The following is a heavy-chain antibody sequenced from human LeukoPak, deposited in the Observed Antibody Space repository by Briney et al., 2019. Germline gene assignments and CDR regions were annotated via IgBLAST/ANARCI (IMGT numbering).Heavy chain of an antibody. Sequence: PGGSLRLSCAASGFTFSSYSMNWVRQAPGKGLEWVSSISSSSSYIYYADSVKGRFTISRDNAKNSLYLQMNSLRAEDTAVYYCARPYLRGPLEFDYWGQGTLVTVSS. D-gene: IGHD3-10*01. CDR1: GFTFSSYS. CDR3: ARPYLRGPLEFDY. V-gene: IGHV3-21*01. J-gene: IGHJ4*02. CDR2: ISSSSSYI.